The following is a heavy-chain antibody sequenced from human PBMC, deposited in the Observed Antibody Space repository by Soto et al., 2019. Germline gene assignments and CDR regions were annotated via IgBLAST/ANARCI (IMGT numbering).Heavy chain of an antibody. CDR1: XXXXTSYG. Sequence: QVQLVQSGPEVKKPGASVKVSCXXSXXXXTSYGIXWVRQAPGQGLEWMGWISPYNGNTNYAQKLQGRVTMTTDTSTSTAYMELRSLRSDXTXVYXCARDLSGNPGYWGQGTLVTVSS. V-gene: IGHV1-18*01. CDR2: ISPYNGNT. CDR3: ARDLSGNPGY. J-gene: IGHJ4*02. D-gene: IGHD2-15*01.